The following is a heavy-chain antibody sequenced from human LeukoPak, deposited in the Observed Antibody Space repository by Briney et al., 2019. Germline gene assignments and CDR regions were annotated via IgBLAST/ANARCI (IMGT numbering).Heavy chain of an antibody. CDR2: IRSKANSYAT. Sequence: GGSLRLSCAASGFTFSGSAMHWVRQASGKGLKWVGRIRSKANSYATAYAASVKGRFTISRDDSKNTAYLQMNSLKTEDTAVYYCTRLGCGGDCYFDYWGQGTLVTVSS. J-gene: IGHJ4*02. D-gene: IGHD2-21*02. V-gene: IGHV3-73*01. CDR1: GFTFSGSA. CDR3: TRLGCGGDCYFDY.